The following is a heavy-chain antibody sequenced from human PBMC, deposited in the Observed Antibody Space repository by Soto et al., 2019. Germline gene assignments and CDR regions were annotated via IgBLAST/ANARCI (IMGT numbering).Heavy chain of an antibody. D-gene: IGHD3-3*01. CDR3: ARAGTYYDFWSAHPPKGWFDP. V-gene: IGHV1-8*01. CDR1: GYTFTSYD. CDR2: MNPNSGNT. J-gene: IGHJ5*02. Sequence: ASVKVSCKASGYTFTSYDINWVRQATGQGLEWMGWMNPNSGNTGYAQKFQGRVTMTRNTSISTAYMELSSLRSEDTAVYYCARAGTYYDFWSAHPPKGWFDPWGQGTLVTGSS.